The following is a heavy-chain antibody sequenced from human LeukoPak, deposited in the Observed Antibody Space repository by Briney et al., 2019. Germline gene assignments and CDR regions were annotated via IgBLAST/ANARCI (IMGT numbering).Heavy chain of an antibody. CDR2: ISGSGSSL. CDR3: AKDRSPYSNSPRLDY. CDR1: GFTFSSYA. Sequence: GGSLRLSCAASGFTFSSYAMSWVRQAPGKGLEWVSAISGSGSSLYYADSVKGRFTISRDNSKNTLYLQMNSLRAEDTAVYYCAKDRSPYSNSPRLDYWGQGTLVTVSS. D-gene: IGHD6-6*01. J-gene: IGHJ4*02. V-gene: IGHV3-23*01.